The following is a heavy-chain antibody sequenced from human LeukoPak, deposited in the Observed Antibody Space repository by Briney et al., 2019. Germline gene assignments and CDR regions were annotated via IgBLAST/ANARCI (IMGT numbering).Heavy chain of an antibody. D-gene: IGHD3-10*01. CDR1: DNSISTSDFY. CDR2: IYYRGST. V-gene: IGHV4-39*07. CDR3: ARGGPVRGLYNWFDP. Sequence: KSSETLSLTCSVSDNSISTSDFYWGWIRQPPGKGLEWIGSIYYRGSTYYNSSLKSRATISVDTSKSQFSLKLSSVTAADTAVYYCARGGPVRGLYNWFDPWGQGTLVTVSS. J-gene: IGHJ5*02.